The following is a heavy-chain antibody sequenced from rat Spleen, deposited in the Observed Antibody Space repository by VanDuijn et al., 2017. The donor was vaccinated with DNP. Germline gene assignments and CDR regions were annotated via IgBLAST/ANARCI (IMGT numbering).Heavy chain of an antibody. CDR3: TRGFHYYSSSPYVMDA. CDR2: ISTSGGST. J-gene: IGHJ4*01. Sequence: EVQLVESGGGLVQPGRSMKLSCAASGFTFSSFPMAWVRQAPTKGLEWVATISTSGGSTYYRDSVKGRFTISRDNAKSTLYLQMNSLRAEDTATYYCTRGFHYYSSSPYVMDAWGQGASVTVSS. CDR1: GFTFSSFP. V-gene: IGHV5-46*01. D-gene: IGHD1-2*01.